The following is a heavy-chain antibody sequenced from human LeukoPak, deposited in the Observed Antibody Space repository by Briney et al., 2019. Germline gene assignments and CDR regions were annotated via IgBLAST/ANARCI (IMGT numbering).Heavy chain of an antibody. CDR1: GGSFSGYY. CDR3: ATFYGSGNYYGSQTGSAADY. Sequence: SETLSLTCAVYGGSFSGYYWSWIRQPPGKGLEWIGEINHSGSTNYNPSLKSRVTISVDTSKNQFSLKLSSVTAADTAVYYCATFYGSGNYYGSQTGSAADYWGQGTLVTVSS. D-gene: IGHD3-10*01. CDR2: INHSGST. J-gene: IGHJ4*02. V-gene: IGHV4-34*01.